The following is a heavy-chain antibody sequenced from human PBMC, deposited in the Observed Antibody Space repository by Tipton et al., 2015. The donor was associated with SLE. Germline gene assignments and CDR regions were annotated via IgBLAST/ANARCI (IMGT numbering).Heavy chain of an antibody. J-gene: IGHJ4*02. CDR2: IYTSGST. CDR3: ARAWAVTGDGVDY. D-gene: IGHD7-27*01. Sequence: LRLSCTVSGGSISSGSYYWSWIRQPAGKGLEWIGRIYTSGSTNYNPSLKSRVTISVDTSNNQFSLKLSSVTAADTAVYYCARAWAVTGDGVDYWGQGTLVTVSS. V-gene: IGHV4-61*02. CDR1: GGSISSGSYY.